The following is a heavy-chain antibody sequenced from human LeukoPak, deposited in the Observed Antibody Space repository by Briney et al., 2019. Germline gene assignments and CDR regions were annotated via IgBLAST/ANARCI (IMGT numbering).Heavy chain of an antibody. J-gene: IGHJ6*03. Sequence: ASAKVSCKASGYTFTGYYMHWVRQAPGQGLEWMGWINPNSGGTNYAQKFQGRVTMARDTSISTAYMELSRLRSDDTAVYYCARGVLKVIMGYYYYYMDVWGTGTTVTVSS. CDR1: GYTFTGYY. D-gene: IGHD3-3*01. CDR3: ARGVLKVIMGYYYYYMDV. V-gene: IGHV1-2*02. CDR2: INPNSGGT.